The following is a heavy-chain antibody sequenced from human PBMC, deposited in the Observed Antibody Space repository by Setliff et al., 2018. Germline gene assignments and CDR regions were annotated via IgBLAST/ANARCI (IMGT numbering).Heavy chain of an antibody. CDR3: ARVRMVQGYYEFDY. CDR1: GGSISSSGYY. V-gene: IGHV4-39*07. CDR2: IYYSGNT. Sequence: SETLSLTCTVSGGSISSSGYYWGWIRQPPGKGLEWIGNIYYSGNTNYNPSLRSRVAMSVDTSKNQFSLKLTSVTAADTAVYYCARVRMVQGYYEFDYWGQGTLVTVSS. D-gene: IGHD3-10*01. J-gene: IGHJ4*02.